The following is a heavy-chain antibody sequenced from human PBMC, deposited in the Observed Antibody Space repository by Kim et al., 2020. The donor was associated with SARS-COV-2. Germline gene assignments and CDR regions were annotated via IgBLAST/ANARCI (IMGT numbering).Heavy chain of an antibody. J-gene: IGHJ6*02. CDR1: GGTFSSYA. D-gene: IGHD2-15*01. V-gene: IGHV1-69*13. Sequence: SVKVSCKASGGTFSSYAISWVRQAPGQGLEWMGGIIPIFGTANYAQKFQGRVTITADESTSTAYMELSSLRSEDTAVYYCARGNKGPGHRYCSGGSCYWYYCGMDVWGQGTTVTVSS. CDR2: IIPIFGTA. CDR3: ARGNKGPGHRYCSGGSCYWYYCGMDV.